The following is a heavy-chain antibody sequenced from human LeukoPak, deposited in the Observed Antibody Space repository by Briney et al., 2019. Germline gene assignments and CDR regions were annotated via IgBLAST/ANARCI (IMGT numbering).Heavy chain of an antibody. CDR1: GFTFTNYA. Sequence: PGGSLRLSCTASGFTFTNYAMAWVRQAPGKGLEWVSAISGSYGSTYYADSVKGRFTISRDNSKNTLYLQMNSLRAEDTAVYYCAKMYLMTLDYWGQGTLVTVSS. V-gene: IGHV3-23*01. CDR3: AKMYLMTLDY. D-gene: IGHD2-8*01. J-gene: IGHJ4*02. CDR2: ISGSYGST.